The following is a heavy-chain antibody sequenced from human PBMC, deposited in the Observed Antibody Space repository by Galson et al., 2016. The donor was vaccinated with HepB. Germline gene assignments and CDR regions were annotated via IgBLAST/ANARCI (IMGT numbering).Heavy chain of an antibody. CDR2: IKQDGSDK. CDR1: GFTFSSHW. D-gene: IGHD2-15*01. J-gene: IGHJ6*04. CDR3: ARRLSVLVIAARGWGYGMDV. V-gene: IGHV3-7*01. Sequence: SLRLSCAASGFTFSSHWMSWVRQAPGRGLEWVANIKQDGSDKHYVDSVKGRFTVSRDNATTSMFLQMESLRVDDTAVYYCARRLSVLVIAARGWGYGMDVWGKGTTVTVSS.